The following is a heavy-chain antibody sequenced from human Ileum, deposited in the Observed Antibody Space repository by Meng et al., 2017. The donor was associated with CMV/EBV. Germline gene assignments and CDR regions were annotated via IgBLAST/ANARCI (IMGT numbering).Heavy chain of an antibody. V-gene: IGHV3-48*03. CDR3: AREGLSPGWVRLPYDHYYGLDV. CDR1: GFSFHSYD. Sequence: GESLKISCAASGFSFHSYDMKWVRQAPGKGLEWVSDISSSGGSMDYADSMKGRFTISRDNAKNSLYLHMNSLRAEDTAVYYCAREGLSPGWVRLPYDHYYGLDVWGQGTTVTVSS. J-gene: IGHJ6*02. D-gene: IGHD5-12*01. CDR2: ISSSGGSM.